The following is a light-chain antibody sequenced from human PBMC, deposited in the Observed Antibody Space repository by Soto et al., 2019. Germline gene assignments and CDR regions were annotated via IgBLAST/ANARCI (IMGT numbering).Light chain of an antibody. V-gene: IGKV3-11*01. Sequence: EIVLTQSPATLSLSPGERATLSCRASQSVRSYLAWYQQKPGQAPRLLIYDASNRATGIPARFSGSGSGTDFTLTIYSLEPEDFAVYYCQQRSDWPRVTFGQGTRLEMK. CDR1: QSVRSY. CDR2: DAS. CDR3: QQRSDWPRVT. J-gene: IGKJ5*01.